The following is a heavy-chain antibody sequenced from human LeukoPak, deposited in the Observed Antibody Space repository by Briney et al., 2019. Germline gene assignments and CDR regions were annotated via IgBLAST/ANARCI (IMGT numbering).Heavy chain of an antibody. D-gene: IGHD5-18*01. Sequence: PWGSLRLSCAASGFTFSDYAMSWVRQAAGQGLEWVSGISDTGRRTYYTDSVKGRFTISRDDSKKTVYLQMKTLTAEDTAIYFCARHDSFIPYWGQGTLVTVSS. J-gene: IGHJ4*02. CDR2: ISDTGRRT. V-gene: IGHV3-23*01. CDR1: GFTFSDYA. CDR3: ARHDSFIPY.